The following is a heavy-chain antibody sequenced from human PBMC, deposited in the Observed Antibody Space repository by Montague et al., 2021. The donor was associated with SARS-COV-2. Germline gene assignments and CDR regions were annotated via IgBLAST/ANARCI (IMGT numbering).Heavy chain of an antibody. Sequence: RLSLSASGFTFSHSAMNWVRQAPGKGLEWVSGSSGSDGGTHYADSVKGRFTISRDNSKNVPYLQMNSLRAEDTALYYCAKDSYYYGLGYGMDVWGQGTTVTVSS. CDR2: SSGSDGGT. CDR3: AKDSYYYGLGYGMDV. V-gene: IGHV3-23*01. CDR1: GFTFSHSA. J-gene: IGHJ6*02. D-gene: IGHD3-10*01.